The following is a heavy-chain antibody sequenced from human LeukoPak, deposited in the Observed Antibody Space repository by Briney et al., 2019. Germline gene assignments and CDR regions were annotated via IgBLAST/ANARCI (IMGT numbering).Heavy chain of an antibody. CDR2: IRSSSRGTI. CDR3: ARDHNWGFDC. Sequence: GGSLRLSCAASGFTFSDNWMSWVRQAPGKGLEWVSYIRSSSRGTISYADSVQGRFTISRDNAKNSLYLQMNSLRVEDTAVYYCARDHNWGFDCWGQGTLVTVSS. D-gene: IGHD7-27*01. V-gene: IGHV3-48*01. J-gene: IGHJ4*02. CDR1: GFTFSDNW.